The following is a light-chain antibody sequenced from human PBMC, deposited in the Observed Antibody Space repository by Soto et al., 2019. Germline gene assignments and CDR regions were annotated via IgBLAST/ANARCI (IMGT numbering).Light chain of an antibody. CDR3: QQYSSPPRT. V-gene: IGKV3-20*01. Sequence: EIVLTQSPGSLSLSPGERATLSCRASQSVNRYLAWDQQKPGQAPRLLIYGASSRATGFPDRFSGSGSGTDFSLTISRLEPEDSAVYYCQQYSSPPRTFGQGTKVEIK. J-gene: IGKJ1*01. CDR1: QSVNRY. CDR2: GAS.